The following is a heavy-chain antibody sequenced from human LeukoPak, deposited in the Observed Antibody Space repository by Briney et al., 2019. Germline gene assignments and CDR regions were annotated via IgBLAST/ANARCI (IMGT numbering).Heavy chain of an antibody. V-gene: IGHV3-30-3*01. CDR1: GFTFSNYA. J-gene: IGHJ4*02. Sequence: GGSLRLSCAASGFTFSNYAMHWVRQAPGKGLEWVAVISYDGSNKYYADSVKGRFTIFRDNFKNTLYLQMNSLRAEDTSLYSCARQAVADYYFDYWGQGTLVTVSS. CDR3: ARQAVADYYFDY. D-gene: IGHD6-19*01. CDR2: ISYDGSNK.